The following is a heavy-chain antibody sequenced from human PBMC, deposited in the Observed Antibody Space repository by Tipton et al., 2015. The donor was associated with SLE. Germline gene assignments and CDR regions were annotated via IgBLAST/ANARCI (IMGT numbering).Heavy chain of an antibody. CDR3: ARDGSGWFLDAFDI. V-gene: IGHV3-7*01. CDR2: IKQDGSEK. CDR1: GFTFSSYW. J-gene: IGHJ3*02. D-gene: IGHD6-19*01. Sequence: FLRLSCAASGFTFSSYWMSWVRQAPGKGLEWVANIKQDGSEKYYVDSVKGRFTISRDNAKNSLYLQMNSLRAEDTAVYYCARDGSGWFLDAFDIWGQGTMVTVSS.